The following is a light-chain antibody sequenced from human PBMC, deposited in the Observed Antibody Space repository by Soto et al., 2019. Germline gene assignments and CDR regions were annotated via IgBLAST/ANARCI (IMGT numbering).Light chain of an antibody. CDR3: ASYAGSNKV. J-gene: IGLJ1*01. Sequence: QSVLTQPPSASGTPGLRVTFSCSGSSSNIGSNPVSWYQQLPGTAPKLLIYDNERPSGVPDRFSGSKSGTSASLASGLQSEDEADYYCASYAGSNKVFGSGTKVTVL. CDR1: SSNIGSNP. V-gene: IGLV1-44*01. CDR2: DN.